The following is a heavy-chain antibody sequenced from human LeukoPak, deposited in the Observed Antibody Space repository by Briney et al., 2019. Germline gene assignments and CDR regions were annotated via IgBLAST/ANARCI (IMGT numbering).Heavy chain of an antibody. V-gene: IGHV4-59*08. CDR3: ARFTRYDNNAHYLDF. J-gene: IGHJ4*02. Sequence: SETLSLTCTVSGGSISNYYWSWIRQPPGKGLEYIGYIYYSGATNYGPSLKSRVTISVDTSNNQFSLKLSSVTAADTAVYYCARFTRYDNNAHYLDFWGQGTLVTVSS. D-gene: IGHD3-22*01. CDR2: IYYSGAT. CDR1: GGSISNYY.